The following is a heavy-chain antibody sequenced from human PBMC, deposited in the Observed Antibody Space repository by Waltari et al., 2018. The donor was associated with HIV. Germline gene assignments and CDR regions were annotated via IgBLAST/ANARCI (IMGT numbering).Heavy chain of an antibody. CDR3: ARGLSGSYHSCLGY. CDR2: FNPNSGGT. CDR1: GYTFTAYY. Sequence: QVQLVQSGAEVKKPGASVKVYCKASGYTFTAYYMHWVRQAPGQGLEWMGWFNPNSGGTNYAQKFEGRVTLTLDTSITTAYMELSSLRSDDTAVYYCARGLSGSYHSCLGYWGQGTLVTVSS. J-gene: IGHJ4*02. D-gene: IGHD3-10*01. V-gene: IGHV1-2*02.